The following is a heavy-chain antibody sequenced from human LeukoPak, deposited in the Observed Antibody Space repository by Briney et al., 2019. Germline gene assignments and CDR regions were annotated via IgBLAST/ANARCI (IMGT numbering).Heavy chain of an antibody. CDR1: GGSVSSSSYY. CDR3: ARDAIPSSYWYFDL. J-gene: IGHJ2*01. Sequence: PSGTLSLTCTVSGGSVSSSSYYWSWIRQPPGKGLEWIGYIHYSGRTNYNPSLKSRVTISVDTSKNQFSLKLTSVTAADTALYYCARDAIPSSYWYFDLWGRGTLVTVSS. V-gene: IGHV4-61*01. CDR2: IHYSGRT. D-gene: IGHD2-2*01.